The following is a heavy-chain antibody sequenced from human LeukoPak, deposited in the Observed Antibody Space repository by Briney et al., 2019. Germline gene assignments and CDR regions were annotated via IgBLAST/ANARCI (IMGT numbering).Heavy chain of an antibody. CDR2: IKEDGSEI. CDR3: TRTPDGVDY. Sequence: GGSLSLSCAASGFTFSNYWMTWVRQAPGKGLEWVANIKEDGSEIFYVDSVKGRFTISRDNARNSLYLQMNSLRAEDTAVYYCTRTPDGVDYWGQGTLVTVSS. D-gene: IGHD3-10*01. CDR1: GFTFSNYW. V-gene: IGHV3-7*01. J-gene: IGHJ4*02.